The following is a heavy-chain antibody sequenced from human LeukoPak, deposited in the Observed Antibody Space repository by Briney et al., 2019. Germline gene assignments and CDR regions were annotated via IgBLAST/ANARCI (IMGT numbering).Heavy chain of an antibody. CDR1: GGSISEDY. D-gene: IGHD3-22*01. CDR3: ARAAMTYYYDREVYDY. Sequence: NPSETLSLTCTVSGGSISEDYWSWIRQPPGMGLEWIGYVSHSDFNKSNGDITNYNPSLESRITTSRDTSKNQFSLKLSSMTAADTAVYYCARAAMTYYYDREVYDYWGQGTLVTVSS. J-gene: IGHJ4*02. V-gene: IGHV4-59*01. CDR2: VSHSDFNKSNGDIT.